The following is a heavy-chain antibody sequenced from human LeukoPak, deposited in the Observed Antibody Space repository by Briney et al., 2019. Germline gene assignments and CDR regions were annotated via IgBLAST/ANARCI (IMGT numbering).Heavy chain of an antibody. J-gene: IGHJ4*02. Sequence: SETLSLTCTVSGGSISSSSYYWGWIRQPPGKGLEWIGYIYYSGSTNYNPSLKSRVTISVDTSKNQFSLKLSSVTAADTAVYYCARVAVGATFFDYWGQGTLVTVSS. V-gene: IGHV4-61*05. D-gene: IGHD1-26*01. CDR3: ARVAVGATFFDY. CDR2: IYYSGST. CDR1: GGSISSSSYY.